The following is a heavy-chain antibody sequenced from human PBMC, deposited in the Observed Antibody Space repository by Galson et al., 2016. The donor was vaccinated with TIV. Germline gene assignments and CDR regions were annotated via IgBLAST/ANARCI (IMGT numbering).Heavy chain of an antibody. D-gene: IGHD5-18*01. CDR2: FIPLFGTA. V-gene: IGHV1-69*13. Sequence: SAKVSCKASGDTFSSYPFNWVRQAPGQGLEWVGGFIPLFGTANSAQKFQGRATISADESTSTLYMEVRRLRSEDTAVYYCAKDRNTAMDTYHYYYGMDVWGQGTTVTVSS. J-gene: IGHJ6*02. CDR3: AKDRNTAMDTYHYYYGMDV. CDR1: GDTFSSYP.